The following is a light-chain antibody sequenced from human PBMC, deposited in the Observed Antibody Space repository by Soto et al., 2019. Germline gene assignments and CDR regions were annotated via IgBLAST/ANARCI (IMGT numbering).Light chain of an antibody. Sequence: DIVMTQSPDSLAVSLGERATINCKSSQSVLYSSNDKNYLAWYQQKPGQPPKLLIYWASTRESGVPDRFSGSGSGTDFTLTISSLQPDDFASYYCLQYDSRYTFGQGTKVDIK. CDR2: WAS. CDR1: QSVLYSSNDKNY. J-gene: IGKJ2*01. CDR3: LQYDSRYT. V-gene: IGKV4-1*01.